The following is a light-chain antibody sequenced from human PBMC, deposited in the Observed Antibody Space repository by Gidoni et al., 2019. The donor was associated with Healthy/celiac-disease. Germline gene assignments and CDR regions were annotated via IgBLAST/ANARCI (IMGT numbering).Light chain of an antibody. CDR2: EVS. CDR1: SSDVGGYNY. J-gene: IGLJ3*02. Sequence: QSALTQPASVSGSPGQSITISCTGTSSDVGGYNYVSWYQQHPGKAPKLMIHEVSNRPSGVPDRFPGSKSGNTASLTISGLQAEDEADYYCSSYTSSSTGVFGGGTKLTVL. V-gene: IGLV2-14*01. CDR3: SSYTSSSTGV.